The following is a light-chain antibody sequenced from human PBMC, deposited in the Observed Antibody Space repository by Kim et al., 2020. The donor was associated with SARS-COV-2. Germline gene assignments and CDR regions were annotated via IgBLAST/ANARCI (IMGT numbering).Light chain of an antibody. V-gene: IGLV2-14*03. J-gene: IGLJ2*01. Sequence: QSALTQPASVSGSPGQSLTISCTGLSSDVSGYIYVSWYQQHSGKAPRLIIYDVANRPSGVSNRFSGSISGNTASLAISGLRAEDEADYYCSSYTDNTNPLFGGGTQLTVL. CDR2: DVA. CDR3: SSYTDNTNPL. CDR1: SSDVSGYIY.